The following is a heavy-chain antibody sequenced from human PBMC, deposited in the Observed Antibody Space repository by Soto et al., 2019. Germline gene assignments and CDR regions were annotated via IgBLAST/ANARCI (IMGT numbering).Heavy chain of an antibody. Sequence: QITLKESGPTLVKPTQTLTLTCTFSGFSLSTHGVAVGWIRQPPGKALECLAIIYWDDDKRYNPSLKNRLTNTMXISXNXEVLTMTNVDPVDTATYRCAYRLPYNMNWASGWYDPWGQGTLVTVSS. CDR2: IYWDDDK. J-gene: IGHJ5*02. D-gene: IGHD1-7*01. V-gene: IGHV2-5*02. CDR3: AYRLPYNMNWASGWYDP. CDR1: GFSLSTHGVA.